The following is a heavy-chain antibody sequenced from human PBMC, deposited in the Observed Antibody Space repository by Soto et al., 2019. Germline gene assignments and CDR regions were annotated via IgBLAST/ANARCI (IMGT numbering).Heavy chain of an antibody. CDR3: AREHPAFYSGYVDFDY. J-gene: IGHJ4*02. D-gene: IGHD5-12*01. Sequence: QVQLVQSGAEVKKPGASVKVSCKASGYTFTSYGISWVRQAPGQGLEWMGWISAYNGNTNYAQKLQGRVTMTTDTSTSTAYMELRSLRSDDTALYYCAREHPAFYSGYVDFDYWGQGTLVTVSS. V-gene: IGHV1-18*01. CDR1: GYTFTSYG. CDR2: ISAYNGNT.